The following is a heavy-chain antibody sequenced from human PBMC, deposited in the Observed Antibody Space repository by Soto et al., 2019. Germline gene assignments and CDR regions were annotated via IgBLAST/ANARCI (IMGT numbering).Heavy chain of an antibody. V-gene: IGHV3-23*01. CDR2: ISCSGDST. CDR1: GFTFSSYA. D-gene: IGHD4-17*01. J-gene: IGHJ4*02. CDR3: AKDFNGGGLPYYFDY. Sequence: GGSLRLSCAASGFTFSSYAMSWVRQAPGQGLEWVSGISCSGDSTYYADSVKGRFTISRDNSKNTLHLKMNSLRAEDTAVFYCAKDFNGGGLPYYFDYWGQGTLVTVSS.